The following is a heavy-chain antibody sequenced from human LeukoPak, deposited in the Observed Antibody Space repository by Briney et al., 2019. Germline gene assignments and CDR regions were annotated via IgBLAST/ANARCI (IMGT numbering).Heavy chain of an antibody. CDR1: GYSISSGYY. V-gene: IGHV4-38-2*02. Sequence: SETLSLTCTVSGYSISSGYYWGWIRQPPGKGLEWIGSIYHSGSTYYNPSLKSRATISVDTSKKQFSLKLSSVTAADTAVYYCARVSAEGAFDIWGQGTMVTVSS. CDR2: IYHSGST. CDR3: ARVSAEGAFDI. J-gene: IGHJ3*02.